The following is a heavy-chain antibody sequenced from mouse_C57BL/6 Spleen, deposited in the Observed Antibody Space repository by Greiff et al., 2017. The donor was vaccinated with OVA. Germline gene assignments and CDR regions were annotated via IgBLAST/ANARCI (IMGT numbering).Heavy chain of an antibody. J-gene: IGHJ3*01. D-gene: IGHD2-12*01. Sequence: QVQLQQSGAELVRPGTSVKMSCKASGYTFTNYWIGWAKQRPGHGLEWIGDIYPGGGYTNYNEKFKGKATLTADKSSSTAYMQFSSLTSEDSAIYYCARKSYDEGFAYWGQGTLVTVSA. CDR3: ARKSYDEGFAY. V-gene: IGHV1-63*01. CDR1: GYTFTNYW. CDR2: IYPGGGYT.